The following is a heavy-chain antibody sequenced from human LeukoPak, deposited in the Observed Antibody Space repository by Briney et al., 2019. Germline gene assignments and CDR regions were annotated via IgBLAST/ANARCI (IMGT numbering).Heavy chain of an antibody. CDR3: AREGAAAGTCDY. CDR2: ISGSGGST. Sequence: GGSPRLSCAASGFTFSSYAMSWVRQAPGKGLEWVSAISGSGGSTYYADSVKGRFTISRDNSKNTLYLQMNSLRAEDTAVYYCAREGAAAGTCDYWGQGTLVTVSS. D-gene: IGHD6-13*01. CDR1: GFTFSSYA. V-gene: IGHV3-23*01. J-gene: IGHJ4*02.